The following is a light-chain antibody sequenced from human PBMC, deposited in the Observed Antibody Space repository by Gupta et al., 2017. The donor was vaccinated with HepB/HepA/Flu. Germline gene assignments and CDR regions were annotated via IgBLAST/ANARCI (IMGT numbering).Light chain of an antibody. CDR1: QSFTSGY. V-gene: IGKV3-20*01. CDR3: QHYDSSIPLS. J-gene: IGKJ4*01. Sequence: EFVLTPSPGTLSLSHGERATLSCRASQSFTSGYLAWYQQQPGQAPRLLIYGASSRATDIPDRFSGSGSWTDFTLTISRLEPEDFAVYYCQHYDSSIPLSFGGGTKVEMK. CDR2: GAS.